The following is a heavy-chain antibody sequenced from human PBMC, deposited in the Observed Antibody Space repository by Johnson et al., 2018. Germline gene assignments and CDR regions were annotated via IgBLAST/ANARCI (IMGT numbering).Heavy chain of an antibody. D-gene: IGHD3-3*01. J-gene: IGHJ3*01. CDR1: VFTFSSYW. CDR3: AKESSGFDV. Sequence: QLVQSGGGLVQPGGSLRLSCAVSVFTFSSYWMHWVRQVPGKGLVWVSRINSDGSNTNYADSVKGRFTISRDESKNTLNLHMNSLRPEDTAIYYGAKESSGFDVWGQGTMVTVSS. V-gene: IGHV3-74*01. CDR2: INSDGSNT.